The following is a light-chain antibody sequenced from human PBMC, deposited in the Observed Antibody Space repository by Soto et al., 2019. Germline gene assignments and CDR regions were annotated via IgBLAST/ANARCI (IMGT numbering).Light chain of an antibody. CDR1: QSIVNH. Sequence: IQMTHSPSSLSASVGDRVTITCRSSQSIVNHLNLYQQKPGKAPKFLIYAASTLQSGVPSRFSGSGSGTDFTLTVNSLQPEDFATYYCQQGYTSAITFGQGTRLEIK. J-gene: IGKJ5*01. V-gene: IGKV1-39*01. CDR3: QQGYTSAIT. CDR2: AAS.